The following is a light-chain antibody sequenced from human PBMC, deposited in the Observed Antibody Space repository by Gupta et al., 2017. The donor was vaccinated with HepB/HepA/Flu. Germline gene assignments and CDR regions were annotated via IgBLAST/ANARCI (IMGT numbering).Light chain of an antibody. CDR2: VAS. CDR1: QSITSDY. J-gene: IGKJ1*01. Sequence: EIVFTQSPGTLSLPPGKSATLSSRPRQSITSDYLAWYQQKPGQSRRLIIYVASSSAIGNPGRFSGGGCEKDFTLTSRRREYEACGAYYVQDACRSQTFGQGTKLEIK. V-gene: IGKV3-20*01. CDR3: QDACRSQT.